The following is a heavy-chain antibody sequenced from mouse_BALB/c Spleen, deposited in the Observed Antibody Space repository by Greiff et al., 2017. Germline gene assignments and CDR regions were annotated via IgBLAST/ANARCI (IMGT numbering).Heavy chain of an antibody. J-gene: IGHJ1*01. CDR1: GFTFSDYY. Sequence: EVKVVESGGGLVKPGGSLKLSCAASGFTFSDYYMYWVRQTPEKRLEWVATISDGGSYTYYPDSVKGRFTISRDNAKNNLYLQMSSLKSEDTAMYYCARVDYYGSSYWYFDVWGAGTTVTVSS. V-gene: IGHV5-4*02. D-gene: IGHD1-1*01. CDR2: ISDGGSYT. CDR3: ARVDYYGSSYWYFDV.